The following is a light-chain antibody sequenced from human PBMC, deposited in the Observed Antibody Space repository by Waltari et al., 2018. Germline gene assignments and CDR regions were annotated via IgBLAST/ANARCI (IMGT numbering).Light chain of an antibody. CDR3: QQLNSYPRT. CDR1: QGISSY. V-gene: IGKV1-9*01. J-gene: IGKJ1*01. CDR2: AAS. Sequence: IQLTQSPSSLSASVGDRVTITCRASQGISSYLAWYQHKPGKAPKLLIYAASTLQSGVPSRFSGSGSGTDFTLTISSLQPEDCATYYCQQLNSYPRTFGQGTKVEIK.